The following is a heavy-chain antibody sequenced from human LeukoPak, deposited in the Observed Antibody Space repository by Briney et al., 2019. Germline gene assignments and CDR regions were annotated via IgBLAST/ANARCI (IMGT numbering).Heavy chain of an antibody. V-gene: IGHV3-48*04. CDR3: ASYCSGGSCYKD. J-gene: IGHJ4*02. Sequence: GGSLRLSCAASGFTFSSYSMNWVRQAPGKGLEWVSYISSSGSTIYYADSVKGRFTISRDNAKNSLYLQMNSLRAEDTAVYYCASYCSGGSCYKDWGQGTLVTVSS. CDR2: ISSSGSTI. D-gene: IGHD2-15*01. CDR1: GFTFSSYS.